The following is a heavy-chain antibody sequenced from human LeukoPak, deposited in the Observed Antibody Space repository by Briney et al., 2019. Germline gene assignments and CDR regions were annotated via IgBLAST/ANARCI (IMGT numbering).Heavy chain of an antibody. D-gene: IGHD3-3*01. J-gene: IGHJ4*02. CDR3: AREEYYDFWSGYSEFDY. Sequence: GGSLRLSCAASGFTFSSYGMHWVRQAPGKGLEWVAVIWYDGSNKYYADSVKGRFTISRDNAKNSLYLQMNSLRAEDTAVYYCAREEYYDFWSGYSEFDYWGQGTLVTVSS. CDR2: IWYDGSNK. CDR1: GFTFSSYG. V-gene: IGHV3-33*01.